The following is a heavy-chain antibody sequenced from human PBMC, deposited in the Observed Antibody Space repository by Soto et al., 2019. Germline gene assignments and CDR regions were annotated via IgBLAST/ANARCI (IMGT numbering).Heavy chain of an antibody. CDR2: IYYSGYT. Sequence: QVQLQESGPGLVKPSQTLSLTCTVSGGSISSGGYYWSWIRQHPGKGLEWIGNIYYSGYTYYDPSLKSRVTISVDTSKNQFSLKLSSVTAADTAVYYCARGGDYEGFDYWGQGTLVTVSS. CDR1: GGSISSGGYY. V-gene: IGHV4-31*03. CDR3: ARGGDYEGFDY. D-gene: IGHD4-17*01. J-gene: IGHJ4*02.